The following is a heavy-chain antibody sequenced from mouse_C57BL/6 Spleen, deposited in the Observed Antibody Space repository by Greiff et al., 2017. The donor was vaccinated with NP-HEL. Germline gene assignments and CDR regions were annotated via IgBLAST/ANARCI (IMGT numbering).Heavy chain of an antibody. CDR2: IYPRDGST. Sequence: VHLVESGPELVKPGASVKLSCKASGYTFTSYDINWVKQRPGQGLEWIGWIYPRDGSTKYNEKFKGKATLTVDTSSSTAYMELHSLTSEDSAVYFCARSYYYGSSFLYYAMDYWGQGTSVTVSS. CDR1: GYTFTSYD. J-gene: IGHJ4*01. V-gene: IGHV1-85*01. D-gene: IGHD1-1*01. CDR3: ARSYYYGSSFLYYAMDY.